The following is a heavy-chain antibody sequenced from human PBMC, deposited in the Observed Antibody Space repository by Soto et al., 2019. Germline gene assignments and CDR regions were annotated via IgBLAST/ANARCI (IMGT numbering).Heavy chain of an antibody. V-gene: IGHV3-23*01. D-gene: IGHD3-10*01. J-gene: IGHJ5*02. CDR3: ACSSIWFGEP. CDR1: GFTFSSHA. CDR2: ISGSGGNT. Sequence: EVQLLESGGGLVQPGGSLRLSCAASGFTFSSHAMSWVRQAPGKGLEWVSAISGSGGNTYYADSVKGRFTISRDNSRNTLYLQVNSLRAEDTAVYYCACSSIWFGEPWGQGTLVTVSS.